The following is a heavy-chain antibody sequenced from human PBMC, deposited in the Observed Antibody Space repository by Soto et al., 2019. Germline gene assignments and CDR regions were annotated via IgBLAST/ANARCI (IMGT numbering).Heavy chain of an antibody. D-gene: IGHD2-8*01. J-gene: IGHJ4*02. CDR3: VKGNTLMVTSTFDY. V-gene: IGHV3-9*01. CDR2: VSWNSGTI. CDR1: GFTFDDYA. Sequence: GGSLRLSCAASGFTFDDYAMHWVRQAPGKGLEWVSGVSWNSGTIGYARSVKGRFTISRDNAKNSLYLQVNSLRAEDTAFYYCVKGNTLMVTSTFDYWGQGTLVTVSS.